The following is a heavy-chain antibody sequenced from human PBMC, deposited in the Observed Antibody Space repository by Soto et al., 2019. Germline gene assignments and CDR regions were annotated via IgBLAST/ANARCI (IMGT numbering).Heavy chain of an antibody. Sequence: EVQLVESGGGLVKPGGSLRLSCAASGFTFSSYSMNWVRQAPGKGLEWVSSISSSSSYIYYADSVKGRFTISRDNAKNSLYLQMNSLRAEDTAVYYCAREGDYYGSGSCYNVYYFDYWGQGTLVTVSS. J-gene: IGHJ4*02. V-gene: IGHV3-21*01. CDR1: GFTFSSYS. CDR2: ISSSSSYI. D-gene: IGHD3-10*01. CDR3: AREGDYYGSGSCYNVYYFDY.